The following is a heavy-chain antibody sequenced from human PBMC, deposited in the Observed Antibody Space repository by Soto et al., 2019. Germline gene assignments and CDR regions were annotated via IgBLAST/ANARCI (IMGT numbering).Heavy chain of an antibody. CDR2: IYYSGNT. V-gene: IGHV4-39*01. J-gene: IGHJ4*02. CDR1: GGSISSNSYY. D-gene: IGHD1-20*01. Sequence: TSETLSLTCTVSGGSISSNSYYWGWIRQPPGKGLEWIGSIYYSGNTYYNPSLKSRVTISVDTSKNQFSLKLTSVTAADTAVYYCARRAGYNWNNHDYWGQGTLVTVSS. CDR3: ARRAGYNWNNHDY.